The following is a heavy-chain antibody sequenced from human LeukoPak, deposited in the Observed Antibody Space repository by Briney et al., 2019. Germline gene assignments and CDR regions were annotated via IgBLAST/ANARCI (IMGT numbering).Heavy chain of an antibody. D-gene: IGHD3-22*01. J-gene: IGHJ4*02. Sequence: PGGSLRLSCAASGFTFSSYWMSWVRQAPGKGLEWVANIKQDGSEKYYVDSVKGRFTISRDNAKNSLYLQMNSLRAEDTAVFYCARGRFTMIVVAQEKFDYWGQGTLVTASS. CDR3: ARGRFTMIVVAQEKFDY. CDR2: IKQDGSEK. V-gene: IGHV3-7*01. CDR1: GFTFSSYW.